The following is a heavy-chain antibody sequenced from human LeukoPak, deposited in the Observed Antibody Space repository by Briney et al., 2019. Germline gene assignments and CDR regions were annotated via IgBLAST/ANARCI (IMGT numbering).Heavy chain of an antibody. V-gene: IGHV4-39*07. Sequence: SETLSLTCTVSGGSISSSSYYWGWIRQPPGKGLEWIGSIYYSGSTYYSPSLKSRVTISVDTSKNQFSLKLSSVTAADTAVYYCARGRVPGSESYYPWGQGTLVTVSS. CDR1: GGSISSSSYY. D-gene: IGHD3-10*01. J-gene: IGHJ5*02. CDR2: IYYSGST. CDR3: ARGRVPGSESYYP.